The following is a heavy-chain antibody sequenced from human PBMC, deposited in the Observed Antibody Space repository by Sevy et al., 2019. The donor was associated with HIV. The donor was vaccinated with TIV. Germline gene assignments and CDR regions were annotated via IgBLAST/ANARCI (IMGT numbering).Heavy chain of an antibody. CDR2: LNQHGSEK. J-gene: IGHJ4*02. D-gene: IGHD6-13*01. CDR1: GFPLSRYW. Sequence: GGSLRLSCAASGFPLSRYWMTWVRQAPGKGLEWVANLNQHGSEKYYLDSVKGRFTISRDNAKKSVYQKMNSLRAEDTAIYCCAREIAGAGSYWGQGTLVTVSS. V-gene: IGHV3-7*01. CDR3: AREIAGAGSY.